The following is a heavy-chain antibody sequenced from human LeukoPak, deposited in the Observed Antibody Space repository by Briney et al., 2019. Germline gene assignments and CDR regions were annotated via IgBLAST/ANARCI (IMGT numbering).Heavy chain of an antibody. CDR1: GFTFSSYW. CDR2: ISYDGSNK. J-gene: IGHJ4*02. V-gene: IGHV3-30*18. CDR3: AKAIAVAGPYYFDY. D-gene: IGHD6-19*01. Sequence: GGSLRLSCAASGFTFSSYWMSWVRQAPGKGLEWVAVISYDGSNKYYADSVKGRFTISRDNSKNTLYLQMNRLRAEDTAVYYCAKAIAVAGPYYFDYWGQGTLVTVSS.